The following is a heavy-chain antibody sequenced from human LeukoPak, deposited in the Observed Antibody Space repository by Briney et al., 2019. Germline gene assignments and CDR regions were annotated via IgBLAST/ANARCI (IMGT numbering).Heavy chain of an antibody. CDR3: ARLFVGRHRVNDF. CDR2: ISSGGSTI. CDR1: GFTFNDYY. J-gene: IGHJ4*02. Sequence: GGSLRLSCAASGFTFNDYYISWIRQAPGKGLEWVSYISSGGSTIYYADSVKGRFTISRDNAKISLFLQMNSLRAEDTAVYYCARLFVGRHRVNDFWGQGTLVTVSS. D-gene: IGHD3/OR15-3a*01. V-gene: IGHV3-11*01.